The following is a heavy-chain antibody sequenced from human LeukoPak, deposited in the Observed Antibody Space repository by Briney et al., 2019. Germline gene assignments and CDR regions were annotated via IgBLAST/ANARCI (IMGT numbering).Heavy chain of an antibody. D-gene: IGHD6-13*01. CDR2: IYDGGGT. CDR1: GFTVGNNY. CDR3: KTGHYSNTL. V-gene: IGHV3-66*01. Sequence: GGSLRLSCAVSGFTVGNNYMNWVRQAPGKGLEWVAVIYDGGGTYYADSVKGRFTISRDNSKNTLYLQMNSLRVEDTAVYYCKTGHYSNTLGGQGTLVTVSS. J-gene: IGHJ4*02.